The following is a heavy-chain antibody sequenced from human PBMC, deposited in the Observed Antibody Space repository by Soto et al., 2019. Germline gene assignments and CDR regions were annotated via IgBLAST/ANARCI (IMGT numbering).Heavy chain of an antibody. D-gene: IGHD3-10*01. V-gene: IGHV2-26*01. CDR1: GFSLSNARMG. CDR3: ARMADYGAGEEYYFDY. CDR2: IFSNDEK. Sequence: QVTLKESGPVLVKPTETLTLTCTVSGFSLSNARMGVSWIRQPPWKALEWLAHIFSNDEKSYSTSLKSRLTISKDTSKSQVVLTMTNMDPVDTATYYCARMADYGAGEEYYFDYWGQGTLVTVSS. J-gene: IGHJ4*02.